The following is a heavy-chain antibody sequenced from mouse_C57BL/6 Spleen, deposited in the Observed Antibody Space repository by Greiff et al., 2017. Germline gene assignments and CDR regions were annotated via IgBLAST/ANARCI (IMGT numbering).Heavy chain of an antibody. CDR1: GYTFTSYW. V-gene: IGHV1-61*01. CDR2: IYPSDSET. D-gene: IGHD2-4*01. CDR3: ARFDYDEGY. J-gene: IGHJ2*01. Sequence: VQLQQPGAELVRPGSSVKLSCKASGYTFTSYWMDWVKQRPGQGLEWIGNIYPSDSETHYNPKFKDKATLTVDKSSSTAYMQLSSLTAEDAAVYYCARFDYDEGYWGQGTTLTVSS.